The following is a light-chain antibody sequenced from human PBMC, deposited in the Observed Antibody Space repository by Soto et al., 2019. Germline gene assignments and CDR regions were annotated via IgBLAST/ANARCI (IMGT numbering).Light chain of an antibody. J-gene: IGKJ2*01. Sequence: EFVLTQSPGTLSLSPGERATLSCRASQSVSCSYLAWYQQNPCQAPRLLIYGASTRPTGIPDRVSGSGSGTDFTLTISRLEPEDFAVYYLQQYRYSSMYTFGEGTKLEIK. CDR3: QQYRYSSMYT. V-gene: IGKV3-20*01. CDR2: GAS. CDR1: QSVSCSY.